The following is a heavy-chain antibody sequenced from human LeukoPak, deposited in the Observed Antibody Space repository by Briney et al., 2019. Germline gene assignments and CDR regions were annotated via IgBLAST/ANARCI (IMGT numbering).Heavy chain of an antibody. CDR3: ARPTDERRTTMTDAFDI. D-gene: IGHD3-22*01. CDR1: GFTFSSYE. Sequence: PGGSLRLSCAASGFTFSSYEMNWVRQAPGKGLEWVSGIGVSGGRTYYADSVKGRFTISRDDSKNTLYLQMNSLRAEDTAVYCCARPTDERRTTMTDAFDIWGQGAMVTVSS. CDR2: IGVSGGRT. J-gene: IGHJ3*02. V-gene: IGHV3-23*01.